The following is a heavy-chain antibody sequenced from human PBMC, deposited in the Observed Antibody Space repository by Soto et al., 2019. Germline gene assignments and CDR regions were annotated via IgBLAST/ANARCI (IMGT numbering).Heavy chain of an antibody. V-gene: IGHV3-48*02. CDR3: ARPEYRSSYYGMEV. J-gene: IGHJ6*02. D-gene: IGHD6-6*01. CDR1: GFTFSSYS. CDR2: ISSSSSTI. Sequence: EVQLVESGGGLVQPGGSLRLSCAASGFTFSSYSMNWVRQAPGKGLEWVSYISSSSSTIYYADSVKGRFTISRDNAKNSLYLQMNSLRDEDTAVYYCARPEYRSSYYGMEVWGQGTTVTVSS.